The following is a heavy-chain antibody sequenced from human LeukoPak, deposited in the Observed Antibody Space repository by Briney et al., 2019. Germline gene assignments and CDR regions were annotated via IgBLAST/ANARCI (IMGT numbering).Heavy chain of an antibody. CDR1: GFTFSDYY. J-gene: IGHJ3*02. CDR3: AKNGDYAGAFDI. Sequence: PGGSLRLSCAASGFTFSDYYMSWIRQAPGKGLEWVSYISSSGSTIYYADSVKGRFTISRDNSKDTLYLQMNSLRAEDTAVYYCAKNGDYAGAFDIWGQGTMVTVSS. CDR2: ISSSGSTI. D-gene: IGHD4-17*01. V-gene: IGHV3-11*01.